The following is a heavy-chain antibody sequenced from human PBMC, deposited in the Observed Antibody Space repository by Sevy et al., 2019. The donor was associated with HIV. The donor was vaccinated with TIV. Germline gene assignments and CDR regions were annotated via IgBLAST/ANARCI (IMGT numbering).Heavy chain of an antibody. CDR2: IYPDDSDT. V-gene: IGHV5-51*01. CDR1: GYSFTSYW. Sequence: GESLKISCKASGYSFTSYWIGWVRHMPGKGLEWMGIIYPDDSDTRYSPSFQGQVTMSADRSTSTAYLQWNSLKASDTGYSRSSKGKVTMSPDRSTGTAYLKWNSLKASDTAVYYCAGEGIPAGPDEREHLPAFDHWGQGTLVTVSS. D-gene: IGHD5-18*01. CDR3: SKGKVTMSPDRSTGTAYLKWNSLKASDTAVYYCAGEGIPAGPDEREHLPAFDH. J-gene: IGHJ4*02.